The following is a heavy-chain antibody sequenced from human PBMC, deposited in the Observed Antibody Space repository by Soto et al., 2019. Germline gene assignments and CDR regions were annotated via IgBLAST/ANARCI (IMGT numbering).Heavy chain of an antibody. CDR1: GGSISSYY. Sequence: PSETLSLTCTVSGGSISSYYWSWIRQPPGKGLEWIGYIYYSGSTNYNPSLKSRVTISVDTSKNQFSLKLSSVTAADTAVYYCARHGSFSSTSWRGGYYFDYWGQGTLVTVSS. D-gene: IGHD2-2*01. CDR2: IYYSGST. CDR3: ARHGSFSSTSWRGGYYFDY. V-gene: IGHV4-59*08. J-gene: IGHJ4*02.